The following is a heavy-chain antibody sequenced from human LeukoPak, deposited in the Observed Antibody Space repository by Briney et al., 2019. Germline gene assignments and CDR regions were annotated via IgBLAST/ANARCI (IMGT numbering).Heavy chain of an antibody. CDR2: IKQDGSQE. CDR3: ARGGTYNSGYALFDH. D-gene: IGHD3-9*01. CDR1: AFTFSSYW. J-gene: IGHJ4*02. Sequence: GGSLRLSCAASAFTFSSYWMTWVRQPPGRGLEWVADIKQDGSQEYYVDSVKGRFSISRDNAKNSLYLQMSSLRAEDTAVYYCARGGTYNSGYALFDHWGQGTLVTVSS. V-gene: IGHV3-7*01.